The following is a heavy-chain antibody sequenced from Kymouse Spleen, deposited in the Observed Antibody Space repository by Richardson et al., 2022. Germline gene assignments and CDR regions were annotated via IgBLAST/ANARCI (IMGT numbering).Heavy chain of an antibody. Sequence: EVQLVESGGGLVQPGRSLRLSCAASGFTFDDYAMHWVRQAPGKGLEWVSGISWNSGSIGYADSVKGRFTISRDNAKNSLYLQMNSLRAEDTALYYCAKEITGTTDYYYGMDVWGQGTTVTVSS. CDR1: GFTFDDYA. CDR2: ISWNSGSI. J-gene: IGHJ6*02. V-gene: IGHV3-9*01. D-gene: IGHD1-7*01. CDR3: AKEITGTTDYYYGMDV.